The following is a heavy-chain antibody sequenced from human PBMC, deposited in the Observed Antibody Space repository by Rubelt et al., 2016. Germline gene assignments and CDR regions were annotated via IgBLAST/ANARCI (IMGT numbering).Heavy chain of an antibody. J-gene: IGHJ4*02. D-gene: IGHD3-10*01. CDR3: ARDPGPRGNDY. CDR2: IHPSGGST. Sequence: QVQLVQSGAEVKKPGASVKVSCKASGYTFTSYYMHWVRQAPGRGLGWMGIIHPSGGSTSYAQKVQGRVTMTRDTSTSTVYMGLSSLRSEDTAVYYCARDPGPRGNDYWGQGTLVTVSS. V-gene: IGHV1-46*03. CDR1: GYTFTSYY.